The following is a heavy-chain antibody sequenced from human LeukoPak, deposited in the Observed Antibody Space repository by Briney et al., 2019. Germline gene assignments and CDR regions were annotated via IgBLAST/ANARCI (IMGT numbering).Heavy chain of an antibody. CDR3: ARGSSGGFNIIDD. CDR1: GGTFSSYA. CDR2: IIPILGIA. D-gene: IGHD5-24*01. J-gene: IGHJ4*02. Sequence: SVKVSCKASGGTFSSYAISWVRQAPGQGLEWMGRIIPILGIANYAQKFQGRVTITADKSTSTAYMELSSLRSEDTAVYYCARGSSGGFNIIDDWGQGTLVTVSS. V-gene: IGHV1-69*04.